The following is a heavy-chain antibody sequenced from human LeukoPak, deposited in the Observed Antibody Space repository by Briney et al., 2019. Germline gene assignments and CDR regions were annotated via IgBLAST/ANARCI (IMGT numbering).Heavy chain of an antibody. D-gene: IGHD3-10*01. V-gene: IGHV3-48*01. CDR1: GFTFSSYS. CDR2: ISSSSSTI. Sequence: PGGSLRLSCAASGFTFSSYSMNWVRQAPGKGLEWVSYISSSSSTIYYADSVKGRFTISSDNAKNSLYLQMNSLGAEDTAVYYCARSGSLDYWGQGTLVTVSS. J-gene: IGHJ4*02. CDR3: ARSGSLDY.